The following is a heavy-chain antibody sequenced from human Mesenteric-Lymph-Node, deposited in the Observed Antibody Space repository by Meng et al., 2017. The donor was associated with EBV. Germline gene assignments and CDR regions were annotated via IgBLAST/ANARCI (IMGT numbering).Heavy chain of an antibody. D-gene: IGHD3-10*01. V-gene: IGHV4-4*02. J-gene: IGHJ4*02. CDR3: ARDGGGLWFGESKHFDS. CDR2: IYHSGSS. Sequence: QGYVRGSGPGLWKRSGTLSLTCAFSGGSISSSNWWSWVRQPPGKGLEWIREIYHSGSSNYNPSLESRVTMSVDKSKNQFSLKLRSVTAADTAVYYCARDGGGLWFGESKHFDSWGQGTLVTVSS. CDR1: GGSISSSNW.